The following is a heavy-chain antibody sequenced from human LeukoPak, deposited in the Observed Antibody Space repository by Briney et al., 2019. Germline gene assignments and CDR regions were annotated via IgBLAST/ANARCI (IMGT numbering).Heavy chain of an antibody. J-gene: IGHJ4*02. D-gene: IGHD3-22*01. CDR3: ARDHADDSSGYFPGY. V-gene: IGHV1-46*01. Sequence: ASVTVSCKASGGTFSSYAISWVRQAPGQGLEWMGIINPSGGSTSYAQKFQGRVTMTRDTSTSTVYMELSSLRSEDTAVYYCARDHADDSSGYFPGYWGQGTLVTVSS. CDR1: GGTFSSYA. CDR2: INPSGGST.